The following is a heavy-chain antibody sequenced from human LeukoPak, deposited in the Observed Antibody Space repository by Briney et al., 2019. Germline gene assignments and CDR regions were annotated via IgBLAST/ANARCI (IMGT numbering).Heavy chain of an antibody. D-gene: IGHD3-10*01. J-gene: IGHJ4*02. CDR1: GGSITSDNYY. Sequence: TSETLSLTCTVSGGSITSDNYYWSWVRQHPGKGLEWIAYIYYSGSTYYNLSPKSRVTMSVDTSNYQFSLRLSSVTAADTAVYYCARLYGSGSNYFDYWGQGSLVTVSS. CDR2: IYYSGST. CDR3: ARLYGSGSNYFDY. V-gene: IGHV4-31*03.